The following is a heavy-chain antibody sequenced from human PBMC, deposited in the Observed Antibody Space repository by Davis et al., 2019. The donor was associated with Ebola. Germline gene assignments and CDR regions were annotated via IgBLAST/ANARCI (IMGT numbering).Heavy chain of an antibody. CDR2: ISWNNGNI. V-gene: IGHV3-9*01. J-gene: IGHJ4*02. CDR3: AKGTVGASTGYYFDS. D-gene: IGHD1-26*01. CDR1: GFKFADYA. Sequence: SLKISCVASGFKFADYAIHWVRQAPGKGLEWVSGISWNNGNIDYADSVKGRFTISRDNAKNSLYLQMNSLRDEDTAVYYCAKGTVGASTGYYFDSWGQGTLVTVSS.